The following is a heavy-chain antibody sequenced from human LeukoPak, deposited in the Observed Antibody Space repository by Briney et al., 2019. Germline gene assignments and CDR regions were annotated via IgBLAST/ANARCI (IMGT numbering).Heavy chain of an antibody. Sequence: SETLSLTCTVSGGSISSGSYCWSWIRQPAGKGLEWIGHIYTSGNTNYNPSLKSRVTISVDTSKNQFSLKLSSVTAADTAVYYCARTTEAHSWRTRYYDYYMDVWGKGTTVTVSS. D-gene: IGHD6-13*01. CDR3: ARTTEAHSWRTRYYDYYMDV. CDR2: IYTSGNT. CDR1: GGSISSGSYC. V-gene: IGHV4-61*09. J-gene: IGHJ6*03.